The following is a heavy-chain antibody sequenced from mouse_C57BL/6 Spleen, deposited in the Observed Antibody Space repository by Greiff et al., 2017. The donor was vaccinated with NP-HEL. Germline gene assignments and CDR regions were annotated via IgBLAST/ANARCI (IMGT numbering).Heavy chain of an antibody. CDR3: ARYYYGSSPYAMDY. D-gene: IGHD1-1*01. CDR2: IDPSDSYT. Sequence: VKLQQPGAELVKPGASVKLSCKASGYTFTSYWMQWVKQRPGQGLEWIGEIDPSDSYTNYNQKFKGKATLTVDTSSSTAYMQLSSLTSEDSAVYYCARYYYGSSPYAMDYWGQGTSVTVSS. J-gene: IGHJ4*01. CDR1: GYTFTSYW. V-gene: IGHV1-50*01.